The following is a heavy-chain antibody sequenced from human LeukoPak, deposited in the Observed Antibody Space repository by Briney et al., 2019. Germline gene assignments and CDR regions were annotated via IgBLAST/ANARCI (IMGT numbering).Heavy chain of an antibody. CDR2: IYTSGST. J-gene: IGHJ6*03. CDR3: AREEEISIAAAVYYYMDV. V-gene: IGHV4-4*07. Sequence: SETLSLTCTVSGGSISSYYWSWIRQPAGKGLEWIGRIYTSGSTNYNPSLKSRVTMSVDTSKNQFSLKLSSVTAADTAVYYCAREEEISIAAAVYYYMDVWGKGTTVTVSS. CDR1: GGSISSYY. D-gene: IGHD6-13*01.